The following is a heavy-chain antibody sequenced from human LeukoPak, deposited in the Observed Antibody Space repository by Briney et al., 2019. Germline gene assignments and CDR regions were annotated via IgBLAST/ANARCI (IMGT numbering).Heavy chain of an antibody. CDR1: GGSISSGSYY. J-gene: IGHJ4*02. CDR2: IYTSGST. CDR3: ARVGGSVGWYGTIDS. V-gene: IGHV4-61*09. D-gene: IGHD6-19*01. Sequence: SETLSLTCTVSGGSISSGSYYWSWIRQPAGKALEWLGHIYTSGSTSYNPSLQSRVTISVDTSSHQFSLKVTSVTAADTAVYYCARVGGSVGWYGTIDSWGQGTLVTVSS.